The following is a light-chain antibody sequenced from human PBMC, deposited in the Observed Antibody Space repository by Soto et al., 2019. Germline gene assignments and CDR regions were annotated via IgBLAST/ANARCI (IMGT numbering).Light chain of an antibody. V-gene: IGKV1-39*01. CDR2: AAS. CDR3: QHSYSTPST. Sequence: DIQMTQSPSSLSASVGDRVTITCRASQSISTHLNWYQQKPGNAPNLLIYAASILQSGVPSRFSGSGSETEFTLTISSLQPEDFATYYCQHSYSTPSTFGPGTKVDIK. J-gene: IGKJ3*01. CDR1: QSISTH.